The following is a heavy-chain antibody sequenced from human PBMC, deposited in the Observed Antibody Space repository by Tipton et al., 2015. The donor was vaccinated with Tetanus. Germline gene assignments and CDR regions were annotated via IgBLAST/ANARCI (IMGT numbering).Heavy chain of an antibody. D-gene: IGHD2-21*02. Sequence: QLVQSGAEVKKPGESLKISCKGSGYSFTSYWIGWVRQMPGKGLEWMGIIYPGDSDTRYSPSFQGQVTISADKPISTAYLQWSSRKASDTAMYYCARRCGGDCYSWYFDLWGRGTLVTVSS. J-gene: IGHJ2*01. CDR2: IYPGDSDT. CDR1: GYSFTSYW. V-gene: IGHV5-51*01. CDR3: ARRCGGDCYSWYFDL.